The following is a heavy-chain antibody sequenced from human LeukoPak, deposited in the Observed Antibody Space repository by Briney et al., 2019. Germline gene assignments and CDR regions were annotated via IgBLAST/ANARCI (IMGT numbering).Heavy chain of an antibody. J-gene: IGHJ4*02. CDR2: IRYDGSNK. CDR3: AAGYCSGGSCYFDY. V-gene: IGHV3-30*02. D-gene: IGHD2-15*01. Sequence: GGSLRLSCAASGFTFSSYGMHWVRQAPGKGLEWVAFIRYDGSNKYYADSVKGRFTISRDNSKNTLYLQMNSLRAEGTAVYYCAAGYCSGGSCYFDYWGQGTLVTVSS. CDR1: GFTFSSYG.